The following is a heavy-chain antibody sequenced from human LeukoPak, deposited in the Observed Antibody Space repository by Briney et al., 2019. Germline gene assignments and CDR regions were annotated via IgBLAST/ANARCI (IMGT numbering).Heavy chain of an antibody. CDR2: IYYSGST. D-gene: IGHD3-10*01. V-gene: IGHV4-59*08. J-gene: IGHJ3*02. CDR3: ARLRYYAGSAAFDI. Sequence: PSETLSLTCTVSGGSISSCYWSWIRQPPGKGLEWIGYIYYSGSTNYNPSLKSRVTISVDTSKNQFSLKLSSVTAADTAVYYCARLRYYAGSAAFDIWGQGTMVTVSS. CDR1: GGSISSCY.